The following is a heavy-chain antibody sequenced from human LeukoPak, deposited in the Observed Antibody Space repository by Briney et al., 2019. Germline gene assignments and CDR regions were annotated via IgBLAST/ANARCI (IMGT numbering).Heavy chain of an antibody. CDR1: GFPLRRYA. V-gene: IGHV3-23*01. J-gene: IGHJ3*02. Sequence: PGGSLRLSCAASGFPLRRYAMSWVRQAPGKGLEWVSGISGSGGSTYYADSVQGRFTISRDNSKNTLYLQMNSLRAEDTAVYYCAKMLVGVASDAFDIWGQGTMVTVSS. D-gene: IGHD3-3*01. CDR3: AKMLVGVASDAFDI. CDR2: ISGSGGST.